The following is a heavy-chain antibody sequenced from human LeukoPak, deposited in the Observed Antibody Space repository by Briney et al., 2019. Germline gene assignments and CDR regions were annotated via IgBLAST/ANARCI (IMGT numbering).Heavy chain of an antibody. CDR1: GYTFTSYD. V-gene: IGHV1-8*01. CDR2: MNPNRANT. J-gene: IGHJ4*02. CDR3: ARGVASLYYFDD. Sequence: ASVKVSCKASGYTFTSYDINWVRQAPRQGLEWMGWMNPNRANTGYAQKFQGRVTMTKNTSISTAYKELSSLRSEDTAVYYCARGVASLYYFDDWGQGTLVTVSS.